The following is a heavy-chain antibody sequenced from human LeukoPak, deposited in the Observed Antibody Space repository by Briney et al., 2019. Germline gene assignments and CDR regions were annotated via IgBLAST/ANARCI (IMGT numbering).Heavy chain of an antibody. Sequence: GQYLNISCKCSGYNFTSYWIDWVRQIHRKSLEGLGIIYPGDSDTRYSPSFQGQVTISADKSISTAYLQWSSLKASDTAMYYCARESGYDKDYWGQGTLVTVSS. CDR2: IYPGDSDT. V-gene: IGHV5-51*01. CDR3: ARESGYDKDY. CDR1: GYNFTSYW. J-gene: IGHJ4*02. D-gene: IGHD5-12*01.